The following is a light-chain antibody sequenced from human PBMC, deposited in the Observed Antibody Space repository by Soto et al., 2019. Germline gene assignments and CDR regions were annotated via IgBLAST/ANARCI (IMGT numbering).Light chain of an antibody. J-gene: IGKJ1*01. CDR2: DAS. CDR1: QSVGRN. CDR3: QQRSNWPPT. V-gene: IGKV3-11*01. Sequence: EIVLTQSPAIPSVSPGERATLSCRASQSVGRNLAWYQQKPGQAPRLLIYDASNRATGIPARFSGGGSGTDFTLTISSLEPEDFAVYYCQQRSNWPPTFGQGTKVDIK.